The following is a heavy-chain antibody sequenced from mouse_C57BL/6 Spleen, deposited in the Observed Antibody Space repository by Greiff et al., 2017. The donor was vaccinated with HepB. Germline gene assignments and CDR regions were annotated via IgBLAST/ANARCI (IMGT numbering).Heavy chain of an antibody. Sequence: EVQLQQSGPELVKPGASVKISCKASGYTFTDYYMNWVKQSHGKSLEWIGDINPNNGGTSYNQKFKGKATLTVDKSSSTAYMELRSLTSEDSAVYYCARGGNWDLAWFAYWGQGTLVTVSA. CDR2: INPNNGGT. D-gene: IGHD4-1*01. CDR1: GYTFTDYY. J-gene: IGHJ3*01. V-gene: IGHV1-26*01. CDR3: ARGGNWDLAWFAY.